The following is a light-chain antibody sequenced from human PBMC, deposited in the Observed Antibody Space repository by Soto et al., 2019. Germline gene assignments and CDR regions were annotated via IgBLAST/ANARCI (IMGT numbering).Light chain of an antibody. CDR1: SSDVGSYNL. CDR2: EGT. J-gene: IGLJ2*01. CDR3: SSYAGSSVV. V-gene: IGLV2-23*01. Sequence: QSALTQPASVSGSPGQSITISCTATSSDVGSYNLVSWYQQHPGKAPKLMIYEGTKRPSGVSNRFSGSKSGNTASLTISGLQAEDEAEYYCSSYAGSSVVFGVGTKLTVL.